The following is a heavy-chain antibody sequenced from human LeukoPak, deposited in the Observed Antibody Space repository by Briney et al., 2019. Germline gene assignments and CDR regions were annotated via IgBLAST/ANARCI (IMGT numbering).Heavy chain of an antibody. CDR1: GFTFSSYA. CDR3: AKAILPATILSFNNY. Sequence: GGSLRLSCAASGFTFSSYAMSWVRQAPGKGLEWVSTISGGGGTTYYADSVKGRFTISRDNSKNTLYLQMNSQRAEDTAIYYCAKAILPATILSFNNYWGQGTLVTVSS. V-gene: IGHV3-23*01. D-gene: IGHD2-2*02. J-gene: IGHJ4*02. CDR2: ISGGGGTT.